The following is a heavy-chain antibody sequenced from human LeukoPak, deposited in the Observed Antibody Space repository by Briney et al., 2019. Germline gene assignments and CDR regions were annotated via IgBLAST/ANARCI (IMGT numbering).Heavy chain of an antibody. CDR2: INPNSGGT. D-gene: IGHD6-13*01. CDR1: GYSFTGYY. Sequence: ASVEVSCKASGYSFTGYYMHWVRRAPGQGLEWMGRINPNSGGTNYAQKFQGRVTMTRDTSISTAYMELSRLRSDDTAVYYCARLSSSWRGYNWFDPWGQGTLVTVSS. V-gene: IGHV1-2*06. CDR3: ARLSSSWRGYNWFDP. J-gene: IGHJ5*02.